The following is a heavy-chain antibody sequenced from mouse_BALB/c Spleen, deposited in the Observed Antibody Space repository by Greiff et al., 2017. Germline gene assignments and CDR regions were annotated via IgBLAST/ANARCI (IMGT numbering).Heavy chain of an antibody. CDR3: AREGNLYFDY. CDR1: GYSITSDYA. Sequence: EVQLVESGPGLVKPSQSLSLTCTVTGYSITSDYAWNWIRQFPGNKLEWMGYISYSGSTSYNPSLKSRISITRDTSKNQFFLQLNSVTTEDTATYYCAREGNLYFDYWGQGTTLTVSS. D-gene: IGHD2-1*01. CDR2: ISYSGST. V-gene: IGHV3-2*02. J-gene: IGHJ2*01.